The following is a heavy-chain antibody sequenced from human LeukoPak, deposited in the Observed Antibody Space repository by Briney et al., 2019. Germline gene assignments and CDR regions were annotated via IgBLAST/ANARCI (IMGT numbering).Heavy chain of an antibody. CDR3: ARGIAAATYNWFDP. V-gene: IGHV7-4-1*02. CDR1: GYTFTSYA. Sequence: ASVKVSCKASGYTFTSYAMNWVRQAPGQGLEWMGWINTNTGNPTYAQGFTGRFVFSLDTSVSTAYLQISSLKAEDTAVYYCARGIAAATYNWFDPWGQGTLVTVSS. D-gene: IGHD6-13*01. CDR2: INTNTGNP. J-gene: IGHJ5*02.